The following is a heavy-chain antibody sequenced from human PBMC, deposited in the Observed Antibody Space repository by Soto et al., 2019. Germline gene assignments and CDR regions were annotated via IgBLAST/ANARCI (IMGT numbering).Heavy chain of an antibody. Sequence: SETLSLTCAVYGGSFSGYYWTWIRQPPGKGLEWIGEINHSGSTNQNPSLKSRVSISVDTSKNQFSLKMRSVTAADTAVYYCVRGISMKVAVQRDAPDKYYFDPWGQGTLVTVSS. D-gene: IGHD3-22*01. CDR2: INHSGST. V-gene: IGHV4-34*01. CDR3: VRGISMKVAVQRDAPDKYYFDP. CDR1: GGSFSGYY. J-gene: IGHJ4*02.